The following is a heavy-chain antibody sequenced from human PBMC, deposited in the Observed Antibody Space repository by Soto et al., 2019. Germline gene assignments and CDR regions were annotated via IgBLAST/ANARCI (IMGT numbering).Heavy chain of an antibody. D-gene: IGHD5-12*01. CDR3: ARDHSGYYLDY. CDR2: IWYDGSNK. J-gene: IGHJ4*02. CDR1: GFTFRNYG. Sequence: QVQLVESGGGVVQPGRSLRLSCAASGFTFRNYGLHWVRQTPGKGLEWVAVIWYDGSNKYYGDSVKGRFAISRDDSRNTLYLQMNSLRAEDTPVYYCARDHSGYYLDYWGQGTLVTVSS. V-gene: IGHV3-33*01.